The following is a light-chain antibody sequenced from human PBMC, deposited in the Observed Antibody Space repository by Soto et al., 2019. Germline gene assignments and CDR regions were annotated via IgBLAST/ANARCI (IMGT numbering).Light chain of an antibody. V-gene: IGLV1-40*01. Sequence: QSVLTQPPSVSGAPGQRVTISCTGGSSNIGAGYDVHWYQQLPGTAPKLLIYGNSNRPSGVPDRFSGSKSGTSASLAITGLQAEDEADYYCQSYDSSLSALFGGGTQLTVL. CDR2: GNS. CDR1: SSNIGAGYD. CDR3: QSYDSSLSAL. J-gene: IGLJ2*01.